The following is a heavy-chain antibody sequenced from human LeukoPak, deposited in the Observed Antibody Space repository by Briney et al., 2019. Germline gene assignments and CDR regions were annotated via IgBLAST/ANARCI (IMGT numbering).Heavy chain of an antibody. J-gene: IGHJ5*02. D-gene: IGHD1-26*01. CDR1: GYTFTSYD. CDR3: ARGWTPHGGYFNWFDP. CDR2: INPNSGFT. V-gene: IGHV1-8*02. Sequence: ASVKVSCKASGYTFTSYDINWVRQATGQGLEWMGYINPNSGFTDYAQKFRGRVTMTVNISIRTAYMELSSLTFDDTAVYYCARGWTPHGGYFNWFDPWGQGTLVTVSS.